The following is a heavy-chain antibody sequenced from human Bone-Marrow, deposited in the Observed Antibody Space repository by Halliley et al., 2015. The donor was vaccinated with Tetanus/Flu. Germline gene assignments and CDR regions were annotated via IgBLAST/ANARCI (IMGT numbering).Heavy chain of an antibody. J-gene: IGHJ4*02. CDR3: ARDPISVIGGGRFDW. V-gene: IGHV3-21*01. Sequence: VSSISSSSSNTYYPHSVRGRFSISRDNAKNSLYLQMNSLRAEDTAVYFCARDPISVIGGGRFDWWGQGTLVTVSS. D-gene: IGHD2-15*01. CDR2: ISSSSSNT.